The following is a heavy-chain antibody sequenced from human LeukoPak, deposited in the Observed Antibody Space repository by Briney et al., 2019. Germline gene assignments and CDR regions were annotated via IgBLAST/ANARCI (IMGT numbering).Heavy chain of an antibody. CDR3: AKDRALLWFGELS. D-gene: IGHD3-10*01. J-gene: IGHJ4*02. V-gene: IGHV3-33*06. CDR1: GFTFSSYG. Sequence: PGGSLRLSCAASGFTFSSYGMHWVRQAPGKGLEWVAVIWYDGSNKYYADSVKGRFTISRDNSKNTLYLQMNSLRAEDTAVYYCAKDRALLWFGELSWGQGTLVTVSS. CDR2: IWYDGSNK.